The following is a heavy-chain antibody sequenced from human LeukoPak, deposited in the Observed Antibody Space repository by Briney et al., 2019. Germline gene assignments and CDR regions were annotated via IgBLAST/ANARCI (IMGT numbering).Heavy chain of an antibody. CDR3: ARVPGVAVAGNYYYYGMDV. CDR2: IYTSGST. J-gene: IGHJ6*02. CDR1: GGSISSYY. Sequence: SETLSLTCTVSGGSISSYYWSWIRQPPGKGLEWIGYIYTSGSTNYNPSLKSRVTISVDTSKNQLSLKLSSVTAADTAVYYCARVPGVAVAGNYYYYGMDVWGQGTTVTVSS. V-gene: IGHV4-4*09. D-gene: IGHD6-19*01.